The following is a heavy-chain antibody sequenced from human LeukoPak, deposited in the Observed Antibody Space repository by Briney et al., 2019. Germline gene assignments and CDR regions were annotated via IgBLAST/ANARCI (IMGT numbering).Heavy chain of an antibody. CDR1: GFTFSSYA. J-gene: IGHJ6*04. V-gene: IGHV3-23*01. D-gene: IGHD6-19*01. CDR2: ISGSGGST. CDR3: ATAHIAVAGDLYYYYGMDV. Sequence: GGSLRLSCAASGFTFSSYAMSWVRQAPGKGLEWVSAISGSGGSTYYADSVKGRFTISRDNSKNTLYLQMNSLRAEDTAVYYCATAHIAVAGDLYYYYGMDVWGKGTTVTVSS.